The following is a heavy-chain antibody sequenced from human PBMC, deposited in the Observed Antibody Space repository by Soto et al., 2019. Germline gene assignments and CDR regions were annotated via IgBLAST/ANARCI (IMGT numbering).Heavy chain of an antibody. CDR1: GFTFSIAW. V-gene: IGHV3-15*01. D-gene: IGHD3-22*01. Sequence: LRLSCAASGFTFSIAWMSWVRQAPGKGLEWVGRIKSKTDGGTTDYAAPVKGRFTISRDDSKNTLYLQMNSLKTEDTAVYYCTTDVPYDSSGYYSDYWGQGTLVTVSS. CDR2: IKSKTDGGTT. CDR3: TTDVPYDSSGYYSDY. J-gene: IGHJ4*02.